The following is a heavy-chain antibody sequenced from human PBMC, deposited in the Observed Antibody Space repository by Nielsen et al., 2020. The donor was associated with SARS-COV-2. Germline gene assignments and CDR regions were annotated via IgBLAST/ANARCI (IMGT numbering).Heavy chain of an antibody. CDR3: TTGEQLLFPSAAFDI. CDR1: GFTFSNAW. Sequence: GGSLRLSCAASGFTFSNAWMSWVRQAPGKGLEWVGRIKSKTDGGTTDYAAPVKGRFTISRDDSKNTLYLQMNSLKTEDTAVYYCTTGEQLLFPSAAFDIWGQGTMVTVSS. D-gene: IGHD2-2*01. J-gene: IGHJ3*02. V-gene: IGHV3-15*01. CDR2: IKSKTDGGTT.